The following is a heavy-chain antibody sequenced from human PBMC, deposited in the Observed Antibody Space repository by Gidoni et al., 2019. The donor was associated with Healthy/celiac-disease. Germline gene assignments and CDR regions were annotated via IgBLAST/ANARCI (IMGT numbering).Heavy chain of an antibody. CDR2: IYYSGST. Sequence: QVQLQESGPGLVKPSETLSLTCTVSGGSISSYYWSWIRQPPGKGLEWIGYIYYSGSTNYNPSLKSRVTISVDTSKNQFSLKLSSVTAADTAVYYCARDSPVLRYFDWSPDAFDIWGQGTMVTVSS. J-gene: IGHJ3*02. V-gene: IGHV4-59*01. CDR3: ARDSPVLRYFDWSPDAFDI. CDR1: GGSISSYY. D-gene: IGHD3-9*01.